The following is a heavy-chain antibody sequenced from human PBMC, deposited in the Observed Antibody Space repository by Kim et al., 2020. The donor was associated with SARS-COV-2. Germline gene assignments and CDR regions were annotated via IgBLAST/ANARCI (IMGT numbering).Heavy chain of an antibody. D-gene: IGHD5-18*01. CDR2: IKPDGSEK. CDR3: ARGHLWLAD. Sequence: GGSLRLSCVASGFAFNHYLMSWVRQAPGKGLEWVASIKPDGSEKYYVDSVTGRFTISRDNAKNSLYLQMNSLRAEDTAVFYCARGHLWLADWGQGTLFTV. CDR1: GFAFNHYL. J-gene: IGHJ4*02. V-gene: IGHV3-7*05.